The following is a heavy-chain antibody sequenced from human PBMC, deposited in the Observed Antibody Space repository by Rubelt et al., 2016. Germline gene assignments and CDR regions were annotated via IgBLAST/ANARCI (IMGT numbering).Heavy chain of an antibody. V-gene: IGHV4-39*07. CDR3: ARDPRAGTTSFDY. CDR2: IYYSGST. D-gene: IGHD1-7*01. CDR1: GGSISSSSYY. J-gene: IGHJ4*02. Sequence: QLQLQESGPGLVKPSETLSLTCTVSGGSISSSSYYWGWIRQPPGKGLEWIGSIYYSGSTYYNPSLKSRVTISVDTSKNQFSLKLSSVTAADTAVYYCARDPRAGTTSFDYWGLGTLVTVSS.